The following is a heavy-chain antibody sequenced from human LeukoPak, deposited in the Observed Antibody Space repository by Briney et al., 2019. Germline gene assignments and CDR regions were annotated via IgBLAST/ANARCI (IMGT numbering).Heavy chain of an antibody. Sequence: GGSLRLSCTASGFTFSSYAMTWVRQAPGRGLEWVSVISGSGGGTYYADSVKGRFTISRDNSKNTLFLQMNSLRAEDTAVYYCARGITLFGVVISFPYWGQGTLVTVSS. J-gene: IGHJ4*02. CDR2: ISGSGGGT. V-gene: IGHV3-23*01. D-gene: IGHD3-3*01. CDR1: GFTFSSYA. CDR3: ARGITLFGVVISFPY.